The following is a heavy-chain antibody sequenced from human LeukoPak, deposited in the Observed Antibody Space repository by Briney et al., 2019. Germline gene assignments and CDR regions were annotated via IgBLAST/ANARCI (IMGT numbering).Heavy chain of an antibody. D-gene: IGHD1-26*01. CDR3: ARSPGGIVGATGLDY. CDR1: GFTFSSYS. CDR2: ISSSSSYI. V-gene: IGHV3-21*01. Sequence: KPGGSLRLSCAASGFTFSSYSMNWVRQAPGKGLEWVSSISSSSSYIYYADSVKGRFTISRDNAKNSLYLQMNSLRAEDTAVYYCARSPGGIVGATGLDYWGQGTLVTVSS. J-gene: IGHJ4*02.